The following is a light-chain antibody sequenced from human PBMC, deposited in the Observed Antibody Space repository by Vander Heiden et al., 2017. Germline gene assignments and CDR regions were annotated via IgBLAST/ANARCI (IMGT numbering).Light chain of an antibody. CDR2: GAS. V-gene: IGKV3-20*01. CDR3: QLYGTSLGRT. J-gene: IGKJ4*02. Sequence: EVVLTQSPGTLSSSPGERATLSCRASQSISSSYLAWYQQSPGQAARLLINGASSRPTDSPDRFSGSGSGTDFTLTISRREPEDFAVEFCQLYGTSLGRTFGGGTKVEIK. CDR1: QSISSSY.